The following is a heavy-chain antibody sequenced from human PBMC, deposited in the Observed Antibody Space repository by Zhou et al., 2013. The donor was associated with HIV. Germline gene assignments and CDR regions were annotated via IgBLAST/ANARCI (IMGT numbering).Heavy chain of an antibody. CDR3: GTIPHLTGNAVDMTAIGGGDY. CDR2: FDPEDVMT. CDR1: GYTFTKNY. Sequence: ELLQSATEVNRPGASVTISCQTSGYTFTKNYIHWVRQTPGQGLEWVGGFDPEDVMTVYAQKFEGRVTLTQDASSDTAYMSMSGLTSDDTAVYYCGTIPHLTGNAVDMTAIGGGDYWGRGTPVTVSS. D-gene: IGHD2-21*02. J-gene: IGHJ4*02. V-gene: IGHV1-24*01.